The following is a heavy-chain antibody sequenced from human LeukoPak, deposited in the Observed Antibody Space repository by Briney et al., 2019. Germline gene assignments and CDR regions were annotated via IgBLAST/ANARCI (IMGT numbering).Heavy chain of an antibody. CDR2: IRYDGSNK. CDR3: AKDGWFGELSPPRYFDL. D-gene: IGHD3-10*01. CDR1: GFTFSSYG. V-gene: IGHV3-30*02. J-gene: IGHJ2*01. Sequence: QTGGSLRLSCAASGFTFSSYGMHWVRQAPGKGLEWVAFIRYDGSNKYYADSVKGRFTISRDNSKNTLYLQMNSLRAEDTAVYYCAKDGWFGELSPPRYFDLWGRGTLVTVSS.